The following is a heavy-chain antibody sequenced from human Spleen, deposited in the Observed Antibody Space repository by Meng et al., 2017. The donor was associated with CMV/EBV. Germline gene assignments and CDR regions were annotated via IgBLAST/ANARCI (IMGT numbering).Heavy chain of an antibody. CDR3: ARDGNTQYGMDG. CDR2: ISSGGST. V-gene: IGHV3-53*01. D-gene: IGHD4-23*01. Sequence: GESLQISCAASGFTVRSHYMSWVRQAPGKGLEWVSVISSGGSTYYADSVKGRFTISRDNSKNTLYLQMNSLRAEDTAVYYCARDGNTQYGMDGWGQGTTVTVSS. CDR1: GFTVRSHY. J-gene: IGHJ6*02.